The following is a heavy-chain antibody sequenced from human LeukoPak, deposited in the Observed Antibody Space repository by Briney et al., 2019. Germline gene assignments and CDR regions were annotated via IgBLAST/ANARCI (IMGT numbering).Heavy chain of an antibody. J-gene: IGHJ4*02. CDR2: ISSSSSYI. CDR3: ARDPRLEISGMVIDMLDY. CDR1: GFTFSSYA. D-gene: IGHD3-3*01. Sequence: GGSLRLSCAASGFTFSSYAITWVRQAPGKGLEWVSYISSSSSYIYYADSVKGRFAISRDNAKNSLYLQMNSLRAEDSAIYYCARDPRLEISGMVIDMLDYWGRGTLVTVSS. V-gene: IGHV3-21*01.